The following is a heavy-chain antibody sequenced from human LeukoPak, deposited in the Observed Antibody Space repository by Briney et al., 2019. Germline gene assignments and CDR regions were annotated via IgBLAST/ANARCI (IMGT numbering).Heavy chain of an antibody. Sequence: SETLSLTCAVYGGSFSGYYWSWIRQPPGKGLEWIGEINHSGSTNYNPSLKSRVTISVDTSKNQFSLKLSSVTAADTAVYYCARHLRYNWNDVYYYYYMDVWGKGTTVTISS. V-gene: IGHV4-34*01. CDR2: INHSGST. D-gene: IGHD1-1*01. J-gene: IGHJ6*03. CDR3: ARHLRYNWNDVYYYYYMDV. CDR1: GGSFSGYY.